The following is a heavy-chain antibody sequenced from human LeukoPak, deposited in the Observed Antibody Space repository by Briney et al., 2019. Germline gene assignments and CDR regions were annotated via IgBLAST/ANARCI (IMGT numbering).Heavy chain of an antibody. CDR2: TTTTSTNK. V-gene: IGHV3-21*06. CDR3: ASYSIPGAYV. CDR1: GFSFSSYG. Sequence: KSEGSLSLSCAASGFSFSSYGMNWVRQAPGKGLEWVSSTTTTSTNKYYADSVKGRFTISRDNAKNSLYLQMNSLRVEDAAVYYCASYSIPGAYVWGQGTTVTVSS. D-gene: IGHD4-11*01. J-gene: IGHJ6*02.